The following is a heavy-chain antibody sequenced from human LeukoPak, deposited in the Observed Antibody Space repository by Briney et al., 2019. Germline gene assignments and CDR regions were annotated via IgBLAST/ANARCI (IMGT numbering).Heavy chain of an antibody. CDR3: AKDIELSI. J-gene: IGHJ3*02. D-gene: IGHD3-16*02. CDR1: GFRFSDAA. CDR2: IGSVGHST. Sequence: GGSLRLSCAASGFRFSDAAMTWVRQAPGKGLEWVSLIGSVGHSTYYGDSVKGRFTISRDNTKNTLSLQMNSLRVEDTAIYYCAKDIELSILGLGTMVTVSS. V-gene: IGHV3-23*01.